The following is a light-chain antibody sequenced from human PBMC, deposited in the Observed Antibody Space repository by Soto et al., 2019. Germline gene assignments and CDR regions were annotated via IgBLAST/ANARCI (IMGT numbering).Light chain of an antibody. V-gene: IGLV4-69*01. CDR3: QTWGTGIQL. CDR2: LNSDGSH. CDR1: SGHSSYA. Sequence: QPVLTQSPSASASLGASVKLTCTLSSGHSSYAIAWHQQQPEKGPRYLMKLNSDGSHYKGDGFPDRFSGSSSGAARYLTIASLQSEDEAGYYCQTWGTGIQLFGGGTKLTVL. J-gene: IGLJ2*01.